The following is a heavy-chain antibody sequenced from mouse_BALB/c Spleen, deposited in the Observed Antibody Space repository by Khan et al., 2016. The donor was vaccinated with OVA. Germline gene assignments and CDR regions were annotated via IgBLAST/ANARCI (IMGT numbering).Heavy chain of an antibody. J-gene: IGHJ4*01. Sequence: QVQLKESGPGLVAPSQSLSITCTVSGFSLTSYGVNWVRQPPGKGLEWLGVIWGDGSTNYQSTLMSRLSIRKDNSQSQVFLKLSSLHTDDTATYYCAKWGTANYYAMDYWGQGTSVTVSS. CDR1: GFSLTSYG. D-gene: IGHD1-2*01. V-gene: IGHV2-3*01. CDR3: AKWGTANYYAMDY. CDR2: IWGDGST.